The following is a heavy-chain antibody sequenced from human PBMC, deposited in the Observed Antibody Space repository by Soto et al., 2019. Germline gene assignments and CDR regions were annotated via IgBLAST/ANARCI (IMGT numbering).Heavy chain of an antibody. Sequence: EVQLVQSGAEVKKPGESLKISCKGFGYTYPSYWIGWVRQMPGKGLEWMGIIYPEDSDTRYSPSFQGQVTISADKSISTAYLQWSSLKASDTAMYYCARRILIWSVRDACDIWGQGTMVTVSS. J-gene: IGHJ3*02. CDR3: ARRILIWSVRDACDI. CDR1: GYTYPSYW. V-gene: IGHV5-51*03. CDR2: IYPEDSDT. D-gene: IGHD3-10*01.